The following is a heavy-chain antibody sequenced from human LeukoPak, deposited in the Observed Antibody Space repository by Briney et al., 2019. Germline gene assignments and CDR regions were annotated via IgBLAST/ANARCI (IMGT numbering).Heavy chain of an antibody. V-gene: IGHV3-53*01. CDR1: GFTVSSNY. J-gene: IGHJ4*02. D-gene: IGHD3-16*01. CDR3: ARGHSYGSYYFDY. Sequence: GGSLRLSCAASGFTVSSNYMSWVRQAPGSGLEWVSMIYIGGSTFYADSVKGRFTISRDNSENTLHLQMNTLRAEDTALYYCARGHSYGSYYFDYWGQGILVTVSS. CDR2: IYIGGST.